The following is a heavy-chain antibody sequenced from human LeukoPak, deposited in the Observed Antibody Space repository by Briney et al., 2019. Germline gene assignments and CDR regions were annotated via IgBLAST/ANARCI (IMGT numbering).Heavy chain of an antibody. CDR3: AIMHGYYDGSGYWVQ. D-gene: IGHD3-22*01. CDR2: ITTSGATT. CDR1: GFTFSSYG. Sequence: PVGSLTLSCAASGFTFSSYGMSWVRQAPGKGLEWVSFITTSGATTSYADSVKRRFTISRDNPRNTLYMQMNSVRHDDTALYFCAIMHGYYDGSGYWVQWGQGTLVTVAS. V-gene: IGHV3-23*01. J-gene: IGHJ4*02.